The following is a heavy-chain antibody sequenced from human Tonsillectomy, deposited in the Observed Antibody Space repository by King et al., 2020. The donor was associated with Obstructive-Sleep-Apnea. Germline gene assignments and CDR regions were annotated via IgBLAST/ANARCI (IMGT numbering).Heavy chain of an antibody. V-gene: IGHV3-74*01. D-gene: IGHD6-19*01. J-gene: IGHJ4*02. CDR3: VRAVAGFGDY. CDR2: ISRDGSVS. CDR1: GFTFSSYW. Sequence: VQLVESGGGLVQPGGSLRLSCAASGFTFSSYWMHWVRQSPGKGLLWVSRISRDGSVSTYADFVKGPFTVSRDAATTTLYLQMTSLRADDTAVYYCVRAVAGFGDYWGQGTLVTVSS.